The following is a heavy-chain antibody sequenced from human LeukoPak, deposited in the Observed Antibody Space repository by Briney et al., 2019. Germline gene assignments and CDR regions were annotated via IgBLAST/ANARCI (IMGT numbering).Heavy chain of an antibody. CDR3: AKQFGDYVGEAFDI. CDR2: VSGSGANT. V-gene: IGHV3-23*01. J-gene: IGHJ3*02. CDR1: GFTFHNYA. Sequence: QPGGSLSLSCAASGFTFHNYAMSWARQAPGKGLEWVSVVSGSGANTYYADFVKGRFITSRDNSKNTLFLQMNSLRAEDTAIYYCAKQFGDYVGEAFDIWGQGTMVIVSS. D-gene: IGHD2-21*01.